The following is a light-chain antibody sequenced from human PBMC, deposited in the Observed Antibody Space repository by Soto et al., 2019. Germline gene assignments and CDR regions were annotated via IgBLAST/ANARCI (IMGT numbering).Light chain of an antibody. CDR2: DAS. J-gene: IGKJ2*02. CDR3: QQRSIWPPECT. CDR1: QTFSSY. V-gene: IGKV3-11*01. Sequence: EIGLTQSPATLSLSPGERATLSCRASQTFSSYLAWYQQKPGQAPRLLIYDASNRATGIPDRFSGSGSGTDFTLTISSLEPEDFAVYYCQQRSIWPPECTFGQGTKLEMK.